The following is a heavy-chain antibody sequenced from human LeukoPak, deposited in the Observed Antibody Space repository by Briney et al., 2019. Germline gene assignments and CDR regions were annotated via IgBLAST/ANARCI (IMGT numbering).Heavy chain of an antibody. J-gene: IGHJ4*02. Sequence: GGSLRLSCAASGFTFSDYYMSWIRQAPGKGLEWVSYISSSGSTIYYADSVKGRITISRDNAKNSLYLQMNSLRAEDTAVYYCARDLQQLVTFDYWGQGTLVTVSS. D-gene: IGHD6-13*01. CDR2: ISSSGSTI. CDR3: ARDLQQLVTFDY. CDR1: GFTFSDYY. V-gene: IGHV3-11*01.